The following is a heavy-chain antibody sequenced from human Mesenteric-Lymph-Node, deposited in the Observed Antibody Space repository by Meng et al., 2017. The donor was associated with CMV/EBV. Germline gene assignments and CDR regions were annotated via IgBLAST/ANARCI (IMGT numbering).Heavy chain of an antibody. Sequence: GESLKISCAASGFTFIAYGIHWVRQAPGKGLEWVSFIRYDGTNEYYADSVKGRFTISRDNSKNTLYLQMNSLRAEDTAVYYCAKDPAGTRGYYFDYWGQGMLVTVSS. CDR1: GFTFIAYG. CDR3: AKDPAGTRGYYFDY. V-gene: IGHV3-30*02. J-gene: IGHJ4*02. CDR2: IRYDGTNE. D-gene: IGHD6-19*01.